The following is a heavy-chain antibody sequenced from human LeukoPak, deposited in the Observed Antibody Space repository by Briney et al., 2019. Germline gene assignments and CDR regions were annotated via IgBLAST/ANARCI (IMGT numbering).Heavy chain of an antibody. J-gene: IGHJ3*02. Sequence: PGGSLRLSCAASSFTFSSYWMTWVRQAPGKGLEWVANIKEDGGKTFYVDSVKGRFTISRDNAKNSLYLQMNSLRAEDTAVYYCARDPYYYDSGSFAAFDIWGQGTMVTVSS. D-gene: IGHD3-10*01. V-gene: IGHV3-7*01. CDR1: SFTFSSYW. CDR3: ARDPYYYDSGSFAAFDI. CDR2: IKEDGGKT.